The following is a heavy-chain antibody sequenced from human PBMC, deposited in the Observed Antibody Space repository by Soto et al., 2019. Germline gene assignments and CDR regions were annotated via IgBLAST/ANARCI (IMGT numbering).Heavy chain of an antibody. J-gene: IGHJ4*02. Sequence: PSETLSLTCTVSGGSVSSGSYYWSWIRQPPGKGLEWIGYIYYSGSTNYNPSLKSRVTISVDTSKNQFSLKLSSVTAADTAVYYCARDVGQLGLDYWGQGTLVTVSS. CDR1: GGSVSSGSYY. CDR2: IYYSGST. D-gene: IGHD6-6*01. V-gene: IGHV4-61*01. CDR3: ARDVGQLGLDY.